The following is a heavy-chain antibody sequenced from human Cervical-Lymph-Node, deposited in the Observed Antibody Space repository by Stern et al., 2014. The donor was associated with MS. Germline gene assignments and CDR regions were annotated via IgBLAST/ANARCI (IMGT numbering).Heavy chain of an antibody. V-gene: IGHV2-5*02. D-gene: IGHD4-17*01. CDR2: IYWDDDE. J-gene: IGHJ6*02. CDR1: GFSLSTSGVG. Sequence: QITLKESGPTLVKPTQTLKLTCTFSGFSLSTSGVGVGWIRQPPGKALEWRADIYWDDDERYSPSLKSRLTITKDTSKNQVVLTMANMDPVDTATYYCAHTTVTFDEAYGLDVWGQGTTVTVSS. CDR3: AHTTVTFDEAYGLDV.